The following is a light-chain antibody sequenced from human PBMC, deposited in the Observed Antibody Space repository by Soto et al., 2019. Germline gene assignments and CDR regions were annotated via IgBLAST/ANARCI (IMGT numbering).Light chain of an antibody. CDR3: QQHGISHIT. CDR1: QNINDNF. J-gene: IGKJ5*01. V-gene: IGKV3-20*01. Sequence: EYVLTQSPGTLSLSPGERATLSCRASQNINDNFLAWYQQKPGQAPRLLIFSASHRATGIPDRFSGSGSGTHFTLTINRLEPEDFAVYFCQQHGISHITFGQGTRLEIK. CDR2: SAS.